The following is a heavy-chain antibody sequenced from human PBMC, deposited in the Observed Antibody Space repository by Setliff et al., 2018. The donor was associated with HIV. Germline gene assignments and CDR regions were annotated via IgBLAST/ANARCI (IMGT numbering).Heavy chain of an antibody. CDR3: ARPLEWGHPARFDS. Sequence: GSLRLSCSISGLRFRDHCMSWVRQAPGKGLEWVANINEDGSADYYADSVKGRFTISRDTAKDSDDLELNSLRVDDMCLYFCARPLEWGHPARFDSWGQGTVVTVSS. V-gene: IGHV3-7*03. D-gene: IGHD1-26*01. CDR2: INEDGSAD. J-gene: IGHJ5*01. CDR1: GLRFRDHC.